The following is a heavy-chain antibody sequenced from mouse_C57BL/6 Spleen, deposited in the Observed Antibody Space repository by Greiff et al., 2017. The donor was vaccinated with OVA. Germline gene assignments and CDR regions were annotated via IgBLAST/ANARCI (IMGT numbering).Heavy chain of an antibody. V-gene: IGHV1-5*01. CDR2: IYPGNSDT. CDR3: TPGYEGSLVAY. J-gene: IGHJ3*01. D-gene: IGHD2-3*01. CDR1: GYTFTSYW. Sequence: VQLQQSGTVLARPGASVKMSCKTSGYTFTSYWMHWVKQRPGQGLEWIGAIYPGNSDTSYNQKFKGKDKLTAVTSASTAYMELSSLTNEASAVYSCTPGYEGSLVAYWGQGTLVTVSA.